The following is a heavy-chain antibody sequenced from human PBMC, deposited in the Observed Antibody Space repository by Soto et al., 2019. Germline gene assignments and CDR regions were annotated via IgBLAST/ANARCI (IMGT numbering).Heavy chain of an antibody. D-gene: IGHD3-10*01. V-gene: IGHV3-23*01. CDR3: ATPLGSETCLNFSK. CDR1: GFTFSIYG. J-gene: IGHJ4*01. Sequence: EVQLLESGGGLVQPGGSLRLSCAASGFTFSIYGLSLVRQAPGKGLVWVSAISGSGENTYYTDSVKGRFTISRDNPKNTPYIQMISLRDEDTAVYFCATPLGSETCLNFSKWGLGTRATESS. CDR2: ISGSGENT.